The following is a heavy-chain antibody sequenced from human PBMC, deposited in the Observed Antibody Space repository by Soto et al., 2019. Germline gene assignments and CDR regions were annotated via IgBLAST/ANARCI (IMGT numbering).Heavy chain of an antibody. D-gene: IGHD2-2*01. J-gene: IGHJ6*02. CDR1: GYTFTGYY. Sequence: QVQLVQSGAEVKKPGASVKVSCKASGYTFTGYYMHWVRQAPGQGLEWMGWINPDSGGTNYAQKFQGWVTMTRDTSISTAYTELSRLRSDDTAVYYCARDFGVVVPAAMPPGADYYYGMDVWGQGTTVTVSS. CDR3: ARDFGVVVPAAMPPGADYYYGMDV. CDR2: INPDSGGT. V-gene: IGHV1-2*04.